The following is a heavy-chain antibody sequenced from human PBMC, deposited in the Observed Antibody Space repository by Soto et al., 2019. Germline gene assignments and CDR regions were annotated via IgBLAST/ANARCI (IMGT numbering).Heavy chain of an antibody. J-gene: IGHJ4*02. CDR1: GFTFSSYE. Sequence: GGSLRLSCAASGFTFSSYEMNWVRQAPGKGLEWVSYISSSGSTIYYADSVKGRFTISRDNAKNSLYLQMNSLRAEDTAVYYCARDLGSSPEDYWGQGTLVTVSS. D-gene: IGHD6-6*01. CDR3: ARDLGSSPEDY. CDR2: ISSSGSTI. V-gene: IGHV3-48*03.